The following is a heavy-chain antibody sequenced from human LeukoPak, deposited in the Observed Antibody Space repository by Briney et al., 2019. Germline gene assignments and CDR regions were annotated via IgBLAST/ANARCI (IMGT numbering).Heavy chain of an antibody. Sequence: ASVKVSCKASGYTFTSYDINWVRQATGQGLEWMGWMNPNSGNTGYAQKFQGRVTMTTDTSTSTAYMELRSLRSDDTAVYYCASVGYYGSGSYSDWGQGTLVTVSS. CDR1: GYTFTSYD. CDR3: ASVGYYGSGSYSD. V-gene: IGHV1-8*02. D-gene: IGHD3-10*01. J-gene: IGHJ4*02. CDR2: MNPNSGNT.